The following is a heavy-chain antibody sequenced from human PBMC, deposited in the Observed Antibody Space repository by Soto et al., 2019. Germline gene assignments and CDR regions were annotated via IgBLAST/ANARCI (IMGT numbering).Heavy chain of an antibody. J-gene: IGHJ6*02. V-gene: IGHV4-34*01. CDR1: GGSFSGYY. Sequence: SETLSLTCPVYGGSFSGYYWSWIRQPPGKGLEWIGEINHSGSTNYNPSLKSRVTISVDTSKNQFSLKLSSVTAADTAVYYCARVRHGGWLAYYYYYGMDVWGQGTTVTVSS. CDR3: ARVRHGGWLAYYYYYGMDV. D-gene: IGHD6-19*01. CDR2: INHSGST.